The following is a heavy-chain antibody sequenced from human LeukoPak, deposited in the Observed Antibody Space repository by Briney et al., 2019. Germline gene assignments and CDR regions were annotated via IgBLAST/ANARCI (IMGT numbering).Heavy chain of an antibody. CDR1: GYTFTGYY. J-gene: IGHJ4*02. D-gene: IGHD2-15*01. CDR3: ARGGAGEGYCSSSSCYGHDY. CDR2: INPNSGGT. Sequence: ASVKVSCKASGYTFTGYYMRWVRQAPGQGLEWMGWINPNSGGTNYAQKFQGRVTMTRDTSISAAYMELSRLRSDDTAVYYCARGGAGEGYCSSSSCYGHDYWGQGTLVTVSS. V-gene: IGHV1-2*02.